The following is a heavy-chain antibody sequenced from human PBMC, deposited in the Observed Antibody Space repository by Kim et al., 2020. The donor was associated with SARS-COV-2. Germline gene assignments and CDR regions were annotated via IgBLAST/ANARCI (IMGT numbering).Heavy chain of an antibody. CDR3: ATPEGGYSSSWYNSYYYGMDV. CDR1: GFTFSSYA. D-gene: IGHD6-13*01. Sequence: GGSLRLSCAASGFTFSSYAMSWVRQAPGKGLEWVSAISGSGGSTYYADSVKGRFTISRDNSKNTLYLQMNSLRAEDTAVYYCATPEGGYSSSWYNSYYYGMDVWGQGTTVTVSS. CDR2: ISGSGGST. V-gene: IGHV3-23*01. J-gene: IGHJ6*02.